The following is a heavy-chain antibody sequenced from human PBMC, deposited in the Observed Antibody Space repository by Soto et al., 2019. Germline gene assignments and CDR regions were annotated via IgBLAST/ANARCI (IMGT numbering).Heavy chain of an antibody. D-gene: IGHD6-6*01. Sequence: SETLSLTCAVSGGSFIDYHWSWIRQSPGKGLEWIGDISHSGSSNYNPFLKSRVTLSVDTSKNQFSLKLSSVTAADTAVYYCARRPDGFDIWGQGTMVTVSS. V-gene: IGHV4-34*01. CDR2: ISHSGSS. CDR3: ARRPDGFDI. CDR1: GGSFIDYH. J-gene: IGHJ3*02.